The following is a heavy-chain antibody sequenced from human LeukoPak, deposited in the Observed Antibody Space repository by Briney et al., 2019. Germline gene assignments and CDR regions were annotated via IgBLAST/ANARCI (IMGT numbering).Heavy chain of an antibody. CDR3: VRDVVRYFDSLLSDYYYGMDV. CDR2: ISAYNGDT. CDR1: GYTFTGYY. D-gene: IGHD3-9*01. J-gene: IGHJ6*02. V-gene: IGHV1-18*04. Sequence: ASVKVSCKASGYTFTGYYMHWVRQAPGQGLEWMGWISAYNGDTNYAQKFQGRVTMTTDTSTSTAYMELRSLRSDDTAVYYCVRDVVRYFDSLLSDYYYGMDVWGQGTTVTVSS.